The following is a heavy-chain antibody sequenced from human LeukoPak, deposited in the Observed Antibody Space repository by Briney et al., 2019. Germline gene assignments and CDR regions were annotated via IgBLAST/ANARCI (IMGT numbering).Heavy chain of an antibody. CDR1: GFSLSTSGVG. V-gene: IGHV2-5*02. D-gene: IGHD7-27*01. CDR3: AHRGNWGFPIDY. CDR2: IYWDDDK. J-gene: IGHJ4*02. Sequence: SGPTLVKPTQILTLTCTFSGFSLSTSGVGVGWIRQPPGKALEWLALIYWDDDKRYSPSLKSRLTITKDTSKNQVVLTMTNMDPVDTATYYCAHRGNWGFPIDYWGQGTLVTVSS.